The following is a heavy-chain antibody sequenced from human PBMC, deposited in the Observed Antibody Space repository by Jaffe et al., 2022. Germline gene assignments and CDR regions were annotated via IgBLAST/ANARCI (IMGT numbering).Heavy chain of an antibody. CDR3: ARDRPGELSFQLGEFDY. Sequence: QVQLQESGPGLVKPSETLSLTCAVSGYSISSGYYWGWIRQPPGKGLEWIGSIYHSGSTYYNPSLKSRVTISVDTSKNQFSLKLSSVTAADTAVYYCARDRPGELSFQLGEFDYWGQGTLVTVSS. CDR2: IYHSGST. D-gene: IGHD3-10*01. J-gene: IGHJ4*02. CDR1: GYSISSGYY. V-gene: IGHV4-38-2*02.